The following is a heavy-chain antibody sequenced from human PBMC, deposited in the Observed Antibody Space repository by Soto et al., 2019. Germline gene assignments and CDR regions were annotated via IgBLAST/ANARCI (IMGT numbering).Heavy chain of an antibody. Sequence: QVQLVQSGAEVKKPGSSVKVSCKASGGTFSSYAISWVRQAPGQGLEWMGGFIPIFGTANYAQKFQGRVTLTADESTCTAYMELSGLRNEDTAVYSGAREQGVGSQLLTAEAGPYAFDIWGQGTMVTVSS. CDR3: AREQGVGSQLLTAEAGPYAFDI. CDR1: GGTFSSYA. V-gene: IGHV1-69*01. CDR2: FIPIFGTA. D-gene: IGHD6-13*01. J-gene: IGHJ3*02.